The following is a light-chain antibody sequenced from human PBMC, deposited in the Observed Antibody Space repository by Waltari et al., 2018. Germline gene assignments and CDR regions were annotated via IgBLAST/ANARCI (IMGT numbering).Light chain of an antibody. J-gene: IGLJ2*01. V-gene: IGLV1-40*01. CDR1: RSNIRAGYD. CDR2: DNR. CDR3: QSFDNSLSGVV. Sequence: QSVLTQPPSVSGAPGQRVTISCPGSRSNIRAGYDVHWYQQLPGTAPKLLIYDNRSRPSGVPDRFSGSKSGTSASLAITGLQAEDEAAYYCQSFDNSLSGVVFGGGTKLTVL.